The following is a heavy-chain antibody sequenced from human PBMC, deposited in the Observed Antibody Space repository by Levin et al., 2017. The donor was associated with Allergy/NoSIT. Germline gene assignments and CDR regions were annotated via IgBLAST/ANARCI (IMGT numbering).Heavy chain of an antibody. CDR1: GFTFDDYA. J-gene: IGHJ4*02. Sequence: PGGSLRLSCAASGFTFDDYAMHWVRQAPGKGLEWVSGISWNSGSIGYADSVKGRFTISRDNAKNSLYLQMNSLRAEDTALYYCAKGTEYYYDSSGSHFDYWGQGTLVTVSS. CDR2: ISWNSGSI. CDR3: AKGTEYYYDSSGSHFDY. D-gene: IGHD3-22*01. V-gene: IGHV3-9*01.